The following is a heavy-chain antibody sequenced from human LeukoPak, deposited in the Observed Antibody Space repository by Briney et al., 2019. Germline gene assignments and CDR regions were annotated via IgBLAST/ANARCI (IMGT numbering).Heavy chain of an antibody. CDR2: ISGSGGST. J-gene: IGHJ4*02. Sequence: GGSLRLSCAASGFTFSSYAMSWVRQAPGKGLEWVSAISGSGGSTYYADSVKGRFTISRDNSKNTLYLQMNSLRAEDTAVYYCAIDRYDSRVRVYYFDYWGQGTLVTVSS. V-gene: IGHV3-23*01. D-gene: IGHD3-22*01. CDR1: GFTFSSYA. CDR3: AIDRYDSRVRVYYFDY.